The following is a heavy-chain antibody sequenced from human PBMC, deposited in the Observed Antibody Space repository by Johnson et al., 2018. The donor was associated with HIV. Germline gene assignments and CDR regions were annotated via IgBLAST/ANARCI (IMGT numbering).Heavy chain of an antibody. CDR3: ARWSRDGYNYLNDAFDI. D-gene: IGHD5-24*01. V-gene: IGHV3-33*08. Sequence: QVQLVESGGGVVQPGKSLTLSCVVSGLSFSNFGIHWVRQAPGKGPEWVAVISFDGNLKKYADSVKGRFTISRDNSKNTLYLQMNSLRADDTAVYYCARWSRDGYNYLNDAFDIWGQGTMVTVSS. J-gene: IGHJ3*02. CDR2: ISFDGNLK. CDR1: GLSFSNFG.